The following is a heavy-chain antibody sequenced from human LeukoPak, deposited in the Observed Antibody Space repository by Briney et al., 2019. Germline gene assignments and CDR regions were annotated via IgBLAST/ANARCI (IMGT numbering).Heavy chain of an antibody. CDR1: GFAFSTYA. Sequence: GGSLRLSCEVSGFAFSTYAFHWVRQAPGEGLQWVALISYDGSDKYYADSVKGRFTISRDNSKNTLYLQMNSLRPEDTAVYFCARDGMVYAKGNYFDPWGRGTLVTVSS. CDR2: ISYDGSDK. J-gene: IGHJ2*01. V-gene: IGHV3-30*01. CDR3: ARDGMVYAKGNYFDP. D-gene: IGHD2-8*01.